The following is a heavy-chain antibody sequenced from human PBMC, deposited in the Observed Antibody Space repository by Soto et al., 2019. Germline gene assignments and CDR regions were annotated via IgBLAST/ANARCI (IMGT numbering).Heavy chain of an antibody. Sequence: SETLSLTCAVYGGSFSGYYWSWIRQPPGKGLEWIGEINHSGSTNYNPSLKSRVTISVDTSKNQFSLKLSSVTAADTAVYYCARARDIVVVVAATPVGYFDYWGQGTLVTVSS. CDR2: INHSGST. CDR3: ARARDIVVVVAATPVGYFDY. D-gene: IGHD2-15*01. CDR1: GGSFSGYY. V-gene: IGHV4-34*01. J-gene: IGHJ4*02.